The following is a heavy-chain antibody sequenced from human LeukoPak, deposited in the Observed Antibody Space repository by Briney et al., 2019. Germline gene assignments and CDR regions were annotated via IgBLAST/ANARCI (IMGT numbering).Heavy chain of an antibody. D-gene: IGHD2-21*02. CDR3: AEDICGGDCDLGAFDY. J-gene: IGHJ4*02. V-gene: IGHV3-23*01. Sequence: GGSLRLSCAASGFTFSSYAISWVRQAPGKGLEWVSAISGSGGSTYYADSVKGRFTISRDNSKNTLYLQMNSLRAEDTAVYYCAEDICGGDCDLGAFDYWGQGTLVTVSS. CDR1: GFTFSSYA. CDR2: ISGSGGST.